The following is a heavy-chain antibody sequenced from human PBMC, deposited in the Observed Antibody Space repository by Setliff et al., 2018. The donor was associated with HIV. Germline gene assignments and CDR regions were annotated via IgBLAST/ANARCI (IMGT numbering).Heavy chain of an antibody. J-gene: IGHJ3*01. CDR3: ARGWGHDGFDF. Sequence: ASETLSLTCAVYGRSFSGYYWNWIRQSPGKGLEWIGEINHSGGTNYNPSLKSRVTMSIDTSKNQFSLNVSSVTAADTAVYYCARGWGHDGFDFWGQGTMVTVS. CDR2: INHSGGT. D-gene: IGHD7-27*01. V-gene: IGHV4-34*01. CDR1: GRSFSGYY.